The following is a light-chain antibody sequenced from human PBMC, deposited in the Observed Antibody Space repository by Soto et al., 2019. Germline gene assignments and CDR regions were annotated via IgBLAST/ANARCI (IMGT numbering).Light chain of an antibody. J-gene: IGLJ3*02. CDR3: SSYTTSSTLV. CDR1: SSDVGGYNY. Sequence: QSALTQPASVSGSPGQSITIYCTGTSSDVGGYNYVSWYQHHPGKAPKLIIYEVNNRPSGVSNRFSGSKSGNTASLTISGLQAEDEADYYCSSYTTSSTLVFGGGTKVTVL. V-gene: IGLV2-14*01. CDR2: EVN.